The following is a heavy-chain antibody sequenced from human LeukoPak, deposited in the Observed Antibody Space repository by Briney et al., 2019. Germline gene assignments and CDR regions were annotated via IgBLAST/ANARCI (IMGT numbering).Heavy chain of an antibody. CDR1: GGTFSSYA. Sequence: ASVKVSCKASGGTFSSYAISWVRQAPGQGLEWMGRINPNSGGTNYAQKLQGRVTMTTDTSTSTAYMELRSLRSDDTAVYYCAREAFDYYDSSGYYGVWGQGTLVTVSS. D-gene: IGHD3-22*01. J-gene: IGHJ4*02. CDR3: AREAFDYYDSSGYYGV. V-gene: IGHV1-18*01. CDR2: INPNSGGT.